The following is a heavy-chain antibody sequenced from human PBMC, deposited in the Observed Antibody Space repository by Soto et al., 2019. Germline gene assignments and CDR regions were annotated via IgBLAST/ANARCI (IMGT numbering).Heavy chain of an antibody. CDR1: GFTFSHYV. Sequence: EVELLESGGGLVRPGGSLRLSCAASGFTFSHYVLSWVRESPERGLEWVSSISGSGSSVYVADSVRGRFIMSRDLSTNTESLQMNSLRAEDTAVYYCAKVRASYLSASYFYYGLDVWGQGTTVTVSS. CDR3: AKVRASYLSASYFYYGLDV. V-gene: IGHV3-23*01. J-gene: IGHJ6*02. D-gene: IGHD3-10*01. CDR2: ISGSGSSV.